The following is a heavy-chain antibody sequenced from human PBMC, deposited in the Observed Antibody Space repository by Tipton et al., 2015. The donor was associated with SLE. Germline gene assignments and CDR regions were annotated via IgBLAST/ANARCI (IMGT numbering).Heavy chain of an antibody. D-gene: IGHD6-6*01. V-gene: IGHV4-4*09. CDR1: GGSISSYY. CDR3: ASYSSSSEVT. CDR2: IYTSGST. J-gene: IGHJ5*02. Sequence: TLSLTCTVSGGSISSYYWSWIRQPPGKGLEWIGYIYTSGSTNYNPSLKSRVTISVDTSKNQFSLKLSSVTAADTAVYYCASYSSSSEVTWGQGTLVTVSS.